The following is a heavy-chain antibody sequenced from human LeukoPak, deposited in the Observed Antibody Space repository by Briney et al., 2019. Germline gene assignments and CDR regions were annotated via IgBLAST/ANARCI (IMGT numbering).Heavy chain of an antibody. CDR2: SNAGNVNT. V-gene: IGHV1-3*02. J-gene: IGHJ6*02. D-gene: IGHD1-26*01. Sequence: ASVKVSCKASGHTFITYAIHWVRQAPGQRLEWMGWSNAGNVNTKYSQEFQGRVTFTRDTSASTAYMELSSLRSEDTAVYYYARGWEGYMDVWGQGTTVTVSS. CDR3: ARGWEGYMDV. CDR1: GHTFITYA.